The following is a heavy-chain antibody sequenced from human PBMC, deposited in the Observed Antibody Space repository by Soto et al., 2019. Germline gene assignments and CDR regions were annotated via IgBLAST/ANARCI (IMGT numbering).Heavy chain of an antibody. J-gene: IGHJ4*02. CDR3: ARGLRYFDPHLDY. V-gene: IGHV4-34*01. CDR2: INHSGST. D-gene: IGHD3-9*01. CDR1: GGSFSGYY. Sequence: SETLSLTCAVYGGSFSGYYWSWIRQPPGKGLEWIGEINHSGSTNYNPSLKSRVTISVDTSKNQFSLKLSSVTAADTAVYYCARGLRYFDPHLDYWGQGTLVT.